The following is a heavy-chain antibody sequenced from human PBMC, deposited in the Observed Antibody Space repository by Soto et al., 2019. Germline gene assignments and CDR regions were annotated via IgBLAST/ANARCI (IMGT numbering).Heavy chain of an antibody. CDR3: AKDIRGSYPAYFAY. V-gene: IGHV3-23*01. D-gene: IGHD1-26*01. J-gene: IGHJ4*02. Sequence: GGSLRLSCAASGFTFRSYAMTWVRQAPGKGLEWVSGLTDSGVSTYYADSVKGRFTISRDNSKNTLYLQMNSLRAEDTAVYYCAKDIRGSYPAYFAYWGQGTLVTVSS. CDR2: LTDSGVST. CDR1: GFTFRSYA.